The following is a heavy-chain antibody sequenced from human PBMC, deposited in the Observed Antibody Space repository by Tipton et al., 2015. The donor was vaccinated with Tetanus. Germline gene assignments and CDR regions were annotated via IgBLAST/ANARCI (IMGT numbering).Heavy chain of an antibody. D-gene: IGHD6-19*01. V-gene: IGHV3-11*06. Sequence: SLRLSCAASGFTFSDFYMAWIRQAPGKGLEWVAYIRGSSSYINYADSVRGRFTISRDNAKNSVILQMSSLRAEGTAVYYCARPRTGQWLVDNFDSWGQGTLVTVSS. CDR3: ARPRTGQWLVDNFDS. CDR1: GFTFSDFY. J-gene: IGHJ4*02. CDR2: IRGSSSYI.